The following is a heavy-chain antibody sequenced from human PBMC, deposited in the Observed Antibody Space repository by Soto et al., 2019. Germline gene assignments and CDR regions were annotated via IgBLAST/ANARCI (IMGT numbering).Heavy chain of an antibody. CDR3: AKDRRPGRNSVLYFDF. V-gene: IGHV3-23*01. CDR1: GFKFRNYA. D-gene: IGHD3-16*01. CDR2: ISATGGGT. Sequence: PGGSLRLSCGASGFKFRNYAMSWVRQAPGKGLEWVSLISATGGGTYYADSVKGRFTIPRDNSHNTLYLQVHSLTAEDTAVYYCAKDRRPGRNSVLYFDFWRQGAQVTDSS. J-gene: IGHJ5*01.